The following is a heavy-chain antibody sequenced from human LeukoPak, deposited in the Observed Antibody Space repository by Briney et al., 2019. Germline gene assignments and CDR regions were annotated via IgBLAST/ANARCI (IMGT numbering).Heavy chain of an antibody. D-gene: IGHD2-15*01. CDR2: IYYSGST. CDR3: ARDIVVGAANDAFDI. CDR1: GRSISSYY. J-gene: IGHJ3*02. Sequence: SETLSLTCTVSGRSISSYYWSWIRQPPGKGLEWIGYIYYSGSTNYNPSLKSRVTISVDASKNQFSLKLSSVTAADTAVYYCARDIVVGAANDAFDIWGQGTLVIVSS. V-gene: IGHV4-59*12.